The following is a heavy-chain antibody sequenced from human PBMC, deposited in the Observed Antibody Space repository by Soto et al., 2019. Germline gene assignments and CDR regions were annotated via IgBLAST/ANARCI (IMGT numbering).Heavy chain of an antibody. CDR3: AREGPVSGTHAFDI. CDR1: GCSFSSYA. V-gene: IGHV1-69*06. Sequence: QVQLVQSGAEVKKPGSSVKVSCKASGCSFSSYAISWVRQAPVQGLEWMGGIIPIFGAPTYAQKFQGRVTIIADKSKSTAYMELSSLRSEDTALSYCAREGPVSGTHAFDIWGQGTLVTVSS. CDR2: IIPIFGAP. D-gene: IGHD6-19*01. J-gene: IGHJ3*02.